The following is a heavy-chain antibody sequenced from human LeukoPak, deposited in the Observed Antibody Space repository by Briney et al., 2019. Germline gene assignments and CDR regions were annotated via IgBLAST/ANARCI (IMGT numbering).Heavy chain of an antibody. V-gene: IGHV4-59*01. J-gene: IGHJ4*02. Sequence: SETLALTCTVSGGSIGSNYWNWIRQPPGKGLEWIGYIYYSGNTYYNPSLKSRITISIDPSKNQFSLKLSSVTAADTAVYYCAGDNYGTDYWGQGTLVTVSS. CDR3: AGDNYGTDY. CDR2: IYYSGNT. D-gene: IGHD5-18*01. CDR1: GGSIGSNY.